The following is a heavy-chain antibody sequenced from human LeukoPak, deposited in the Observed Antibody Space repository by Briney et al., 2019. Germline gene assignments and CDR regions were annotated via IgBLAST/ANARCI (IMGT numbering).Heavy chain of an antibody. CDR3: ATSRGSTYGYRALELPPSPVD. J-gene: IGHJ4*02. D-gene: IGHD5-18*01. CDR2: IKKDGSEK. CDR1: GFTFSNVW. V-gene: IGHV3-7*01. Sequence: GGSLRLSCAASGFTFSNVWMSWVRQAPGKGLECVANIKKDGSEKYYVDSVKGRFAISRDNAKNSLYLQMNSLRTEDTAVYYCATSRGSTYGYRALELPPSPVDWGQGTLVTVSS.